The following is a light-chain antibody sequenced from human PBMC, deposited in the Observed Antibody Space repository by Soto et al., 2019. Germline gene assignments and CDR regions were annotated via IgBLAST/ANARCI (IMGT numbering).Light chain of an antibody. CDR2: WAS. CDR3: QQYYSLPFT. CDR1: QSVLYSSNNRNY. Sequence: DIVMTQSPDSLAVSLGERATINCKSSQSVLYSSNNRNYLVWYQQKPGQPPKLLIDWASTRESGVPDRFSGSGSVTDFTLTISSLQAEDVAVYFWQQYYSLPFTFGPGTQVDIK. V-gene: IGKV4-1*01. J-gene: IGKJ3*01.